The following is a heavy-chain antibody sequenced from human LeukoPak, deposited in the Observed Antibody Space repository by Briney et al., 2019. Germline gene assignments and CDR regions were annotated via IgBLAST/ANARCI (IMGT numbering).Heavy chain of an antibody. Sequence: GASVKVSCKASGYTFTGYYMHWVRQAPGQGLEWMGWISPNSGGTNDAQKFQGRVTMTRDTSISTAYMELSRLRSDDTAVYYCARSPHILTGENFDYWGQGTLVTVSS. CDR3: ARSPHILTGENFDY. J-gene: IGHJ4*02. CDR1: GYTFTGYY. V-gene: IGHV1-2*02. CDR2: ISPNSGGT. D-gene: IGHD3-9*01.